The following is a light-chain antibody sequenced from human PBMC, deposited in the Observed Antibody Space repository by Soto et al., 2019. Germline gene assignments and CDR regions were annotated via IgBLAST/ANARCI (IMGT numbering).Light chain of an antibody. Sequence: DIQLTQSPSSLSASVGDRVTITCQASQDINNYLNWYQQKPGKAPKLLIFDASSVETGVQSRFRGSGSGTHFTFTISSLEPEDIATYHCQQYEDLPLTFGGGTRVELK. V-gene: IGKV1-33*01. J-gene: IGKJ4*01. CDR1: QDINNY. CDR3: QQYEDLPLT. CDR2: DAS.